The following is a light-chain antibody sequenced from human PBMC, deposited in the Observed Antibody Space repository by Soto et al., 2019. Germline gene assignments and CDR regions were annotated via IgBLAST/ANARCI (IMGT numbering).Light chain of an antibody. V-gene: IGKV1-39*01. J-gene: IGKJ1*01. CDR2: AAS. Sequence: DVQMTQSPSSLSASVGDRVTITCRASQSIKKSLNWYQQKPGKAPKLLFFAASNLQSGVPSRFSGSGSGTDFTLTISSLQAEDFATYYCQQNYITPPWTFGPGTKVEVK. CDR3: QQNYITPPWT. CDR1: QSIKKS.